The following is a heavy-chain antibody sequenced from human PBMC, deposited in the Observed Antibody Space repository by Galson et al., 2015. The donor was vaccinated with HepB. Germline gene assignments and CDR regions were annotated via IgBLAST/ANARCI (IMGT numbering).Heavy chain of an antibody. V-gene: IGHV3-64D*06. D-gene: IGHD6-19*01. Sequence: SLRLSCAASGFTFSSYAMHWVRQAPGKGLEYVSAISSNGGSTYYADSVKGRFTISRDNSKNTLYLQMSSLRAEDTAVYYCVNLLLAVAGTEYYYGMDVWGQGTTVTVSS. CDR1: GFTFSSYA. CDR2: ISSNGGST. CDR3: VNLLLAVAGTEYYYGMDV. J-gene: IGHJ6*02.